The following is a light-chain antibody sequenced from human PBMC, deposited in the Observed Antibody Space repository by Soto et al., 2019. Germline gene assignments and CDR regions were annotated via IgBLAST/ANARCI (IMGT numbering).Light chain of an antibody. CDR2: DVS. V-gene: IGLV2-14*01. Sequence: SALTQPASVSGSPGQSITISCTGTSSDVGGYNYVSWYQQHPGKAPKLMIYDVSNRPSGVSNRFSGSKSGNTASLTISGLQAEYEADYYCSAYTSSTPYVSVTGSKVPV. CDR1: SSDVGGYNY. J-gene: IGLJ1*01. CDR3: SAYTSSTPYV.